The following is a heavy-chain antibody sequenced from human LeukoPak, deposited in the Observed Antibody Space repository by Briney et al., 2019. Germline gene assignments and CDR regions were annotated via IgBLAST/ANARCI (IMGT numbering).Heavy chain of an antibody. V-gene: IGHV7-4-1*02. J-gene: IGHJ4*02. D-gene: IGHD1-26*01. CDR2: INTNTGNP. Sequence: ASVKVSCKASGYTFTGYYMHWVRQAPGQGLEWMGWINTNTGNPTYAQGFTGRFVFSLDTSVSTAYLQISSLKAEDTAVYYCAREPPLVFSGSGFFGFVQGTFDYWGQGTLVTVSS. CDR1: GYTFTGYY. CDR3: AREPPLVFSGSGFFGFVQGTFDY.